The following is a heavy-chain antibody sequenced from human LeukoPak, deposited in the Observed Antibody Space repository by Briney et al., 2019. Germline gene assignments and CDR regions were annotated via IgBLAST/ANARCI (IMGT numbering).Heavy chain of an antibody. V-gene: IGHV3-23*01. D-gene: IGHD3-9*01. CDR1: GFTFSTYV. Sequence: PGGSLRHSCAASGFTFSTYVMSWVRQAPRTGLELVSGISGSGDNTYYADSVKGRFTISRDNSKNTLYLQMNSVRAEDTAVYYCAKGSGYDTDFDYWGQGTLVSVSS. J-gene: IGHJ4*02. CDR2: ISGSGDNT. CDR3: AKGSGYDTDFDY.